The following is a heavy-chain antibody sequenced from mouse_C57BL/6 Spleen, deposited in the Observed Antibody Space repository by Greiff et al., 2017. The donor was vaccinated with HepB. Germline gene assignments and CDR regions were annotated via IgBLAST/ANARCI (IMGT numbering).Heavy chain of an antibody. D-gene: IGHD2-4*01. J-gene: IGHJ4*01. CDR1: GYTFTSYG. V-gene: IGHV1-81*01. CDR2: IYPRSGNT. CDR3: ATYYDDEGIAMDY. Sequence: VQRVESGAELARPGASVKLSCKASGYTFTSYGISWVKQRTGQGLEWIGEIYPRSGNTYYNEKFKGKATLTADKSSSTAYMELRSLTSEDSAVYFCATYYDDEGIAMDYWGQGTSVTVSS.